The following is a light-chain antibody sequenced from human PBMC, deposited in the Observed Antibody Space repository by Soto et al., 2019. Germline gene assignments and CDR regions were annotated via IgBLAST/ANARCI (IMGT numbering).Light chain of an antibody. Sequence: DIVMTQSPLSLPVTPGEPASISCRSSQSLLHSNGYNYLDWYLQKPGQSPQLLIYLGSNRASGVTDRFSGSGFGTDFTLKISRVEAEDVGVYYCMQALQTPYTFGQGTKLEIK. V-gene: IGKV2-28*01. CDR3: MQALQTPYT. J-gene: IGKJ2*01. CDR1: QSLLHSNGYNY. CDR2: LGS.